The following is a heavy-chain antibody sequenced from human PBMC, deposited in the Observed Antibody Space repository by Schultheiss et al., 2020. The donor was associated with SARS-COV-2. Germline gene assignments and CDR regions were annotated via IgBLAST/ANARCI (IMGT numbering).Heavy chain of an antibody. V-gene: IGHV4-39*07. J-gene: IGHJ2*01. D-gene: IGHD3-9*01. Sequence: SETLSLTCTVSGGSISSGSYYWSWIRQPPGKGLEWIGEINHSGSTNYNPSLKSRVTISVDTSKNQFSLKLSSVTAADTAVYYCARKFRSGYFDWLPAGFDLWGRGTLVTVSS. CDR3: ARKFRSGYFDWLPAGFDL. CDR1: GGSISSGSYY. CDR2: INHSGST.